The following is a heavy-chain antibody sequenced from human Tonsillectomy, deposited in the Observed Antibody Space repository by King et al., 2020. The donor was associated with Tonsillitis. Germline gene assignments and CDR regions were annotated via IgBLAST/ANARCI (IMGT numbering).Heavy chain of an antibody. CDR2: INPNSGGT. V-gene: IGHV1-2*04. Sequence: QLVQSGAEVKKPGASVKVSCKASGYTFTVYYMHWVRQAPGQGLEWMGWINPNSGGTNYAQKFQGWVTMTRDTSISTAYMELSRLRSDDTAVYYCARDSSSSWYAQYNWFDPWGQGTLVTVSS. CDR3: ARDSSSSWYAQYNWFDP. CDR1: GYTFTVYY. D-gene: IGHD6-13*01. J-gene: IGHJ5*02.